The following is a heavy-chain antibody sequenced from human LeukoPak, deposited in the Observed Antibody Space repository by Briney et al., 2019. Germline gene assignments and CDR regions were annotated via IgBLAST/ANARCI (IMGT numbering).Heavy chain of an antibody. D-gene: IGHD1-14*01. CDR2: LYSDGNT. Sequence: GGSLRLSCTASGFTFSTYAMAWVRQAPGKGLEWVSVLYSDGNTKYADSVQGRFTISRDNSKNTLYLEMNSLSPDDTAVYYCARGVEPLAANTLAYWGQGTLVTVSS. V-gene: IGHV3-23*03. CDR3: ARGVEPLAANTLAY. CDR1: GFTFSTYA. J-gene: IGHJ4*02.